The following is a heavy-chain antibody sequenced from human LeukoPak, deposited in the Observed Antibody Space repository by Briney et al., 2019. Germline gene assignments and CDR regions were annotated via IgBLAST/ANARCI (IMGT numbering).Heavy chain of an antibody. CDR1: GYTFTSYY. V-gene: IGHV1-46*01. J-gene: IGHJ4*02. CDR3: ARGASGPKDY. Sequence: ASVKVSCKASGYTFTSYYMHWVRQAPGQGLEWMGIINPSGGSTRYAQKFQGRVTMTSDMPTSTVYMELSSLRSEDTAVYYCARGASGPKDYWGQGTLVTISS. D-gene: IGHD1-26*01. CDR2: INPSGGST.